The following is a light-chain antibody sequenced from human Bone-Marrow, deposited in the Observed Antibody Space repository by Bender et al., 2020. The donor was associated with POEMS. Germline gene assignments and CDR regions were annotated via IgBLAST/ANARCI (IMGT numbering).Light chain of an antibody. J-gene: IGLJ3*02. Sequence: QSVLTQPPSASGTPGQRVTISCSGSNSNIGTNAVNWYQQFPGPAPKLLIYSANQRPSGVPDRFYAFKSGTSASLAIRGLQSEDEAEYCCGAWDAGLSGGEFGGGTKLTVL. CDR2: SAN. V-gene: IGLV1-44*01. CDR1: NSNIGTNA. CDR3: GAWDAGLSGGE.